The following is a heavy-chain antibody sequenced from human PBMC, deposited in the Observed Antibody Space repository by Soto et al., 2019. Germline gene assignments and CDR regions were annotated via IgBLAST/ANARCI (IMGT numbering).Heavy chain of an antibody. CDR2: IKGDGSDE. CDR3: ARGRYNTGWYPDYFDY. J-gene: IGHJ4*02. CDR1: GFTFNGYW. D-gene: IGHD6-19*01. V-gene: IGHV3-7*01. Sequence: GGSLRLSCAASGFTFNGYWMGWVRQAPGKGLEWLANIKGDGSDEYYVDSVKGRFTISRDNAKNSLYLQVNSLRADDTAVYYYARGRYNTGWYPDYFDYWGQGTLVTVSS.